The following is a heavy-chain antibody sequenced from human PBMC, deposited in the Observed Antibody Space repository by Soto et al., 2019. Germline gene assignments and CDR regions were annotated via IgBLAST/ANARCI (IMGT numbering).Heavy chain of an antibody. V-gene: IGHV3-23*01. Sequence: GGSLILSCAASGFPFSSCSMWLVRQAPGEGLEWVSAVSGSGGSTYYADSVKGRFTISRDNSKNPLYLQMNSLSAAATAVYYCAKGAPSAAGTLYYFDYWGQGTLVTVSS. J-gene: IGHJ4*02. CDR2: VSGSGGST. D-gene: IGHD6-13*01. CDR1: GFPFSSCS. CDR3: AKGAPSAAGTLYYFDY.